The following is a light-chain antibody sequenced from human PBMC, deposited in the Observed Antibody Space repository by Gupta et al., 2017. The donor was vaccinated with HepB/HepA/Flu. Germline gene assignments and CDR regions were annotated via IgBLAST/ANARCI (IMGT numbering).Light chain of an antibody. CDR3: AAWDDSLIWV. CDR1: SSSIGSNT. CDR2: CNN. Sequence: QPVLTQPPSTSGTPGQRVTISCSGTSSSIGSNTGSWYQQLPGTAPKLLIYCNNQRPSGIPDRFSGSKSGTSASLDISGLQSDDEATYYCAAWDDSLIWVFGGGTKLTVL. V-gene: IGLV1-44*01. J-gene: IGLJ3*02.